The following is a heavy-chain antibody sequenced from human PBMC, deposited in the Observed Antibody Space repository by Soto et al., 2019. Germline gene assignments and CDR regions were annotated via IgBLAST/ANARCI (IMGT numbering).Heavy chain of an antibody. D-gene: IGHD6-13*01. CDR1: GYTFTSYG. J-gene: IGHJ3*02. CDR2: ISAYNGNT. V-gene: IGHV1-18*04. CDR3: ARYGIAAAGDDDFDI. Sequence: ASVKVSCKASGYTFTSYGISWVRQAPGQGLEWMGWISAYNGNTNYAQKLQGRVTMATDTSTSTAYMELRSLRSDDTAGYYCARYGIAAAGDDDFDIWGQVTMATVSS.